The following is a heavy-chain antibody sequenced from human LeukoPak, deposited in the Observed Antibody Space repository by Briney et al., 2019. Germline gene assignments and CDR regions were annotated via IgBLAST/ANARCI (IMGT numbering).Heavy chain of an antibody. V-gene: IGHV4-34*01. CDR3: ARLPSTTYYYYYGMDV. D-gene: IGHD2-2*01. Sequence: SETLSLTCAVYGGSFSGYYWSWIRQPPGKGLEWIGEINHSGSTNYSPSLKSRVTISVDTSKNQFSLKLSSVTAADTAVYYCARLPSTTYYYYYGMDVWGQGTTVTVSS. J-gene: IGHJ6*02. CDR1: GGSFSGYY. CDR2: INHSGST.